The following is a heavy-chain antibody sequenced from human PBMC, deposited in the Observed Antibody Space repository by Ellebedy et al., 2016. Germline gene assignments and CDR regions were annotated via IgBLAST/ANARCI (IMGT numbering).Heavy chain of an antibody. Sequence: SETLSLTCSVSGGSIAGSPYYWAWIRQPPGKGLEWIASVYHTGFTFSNPSLPSRVRVSVDTSTNHFSLRLTSVTAADTAVFYCARDFSRATIYYFDSWGQGNLVSVSS. J-gene: IGHJ4*02. CDR1: GGSIAGSPYY. CDR3: ARDFSRATIYYFDS. CDR2: VYHTGFT. V-gene: IGHV4-39*07. D-gene: IGHD5-24*01.